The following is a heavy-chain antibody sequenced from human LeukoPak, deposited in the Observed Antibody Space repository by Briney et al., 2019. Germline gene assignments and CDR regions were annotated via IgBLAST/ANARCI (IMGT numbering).Heavy chain of an antibody. CDR2: IYYSGST. V-gene: IGHV4-30-4*08. J-gene: IGHJ4*02. Sequence: SETLSLTCTVSGGSISSGDYYWSWIRQPPGKGLEWIGYIYYSGSTYYNPSLKSRVTISADTSKNQFSLKLSSVTAADTAVYYCARVNYDSSGYYFQLDYWGQGTLVTVSS. CDR1: GGSISSGDYY. D-gene: IGHD3-22*01. CDR3: ARVNYDSSGYYFQLDY.